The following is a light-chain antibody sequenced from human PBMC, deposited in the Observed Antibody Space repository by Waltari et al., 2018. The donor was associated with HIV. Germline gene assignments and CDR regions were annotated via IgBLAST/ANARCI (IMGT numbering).Light chain of an antibody. J-gene: IGKJ4*01. CDR3: QQRSNLPLT. V-gene: IGKV3-11*01. CDR2: DVS. Sequence: EIVLTQSPATLSLSPGERATLSCRASQSVSSYLAWYKHKPGQAPRLLIYDVSKRATGIPARFSGSGSGADFTLTISSLAPEDFAVYYCQQRSNLPLTFGGGTKVEIK. CDR1: QSVSSY.